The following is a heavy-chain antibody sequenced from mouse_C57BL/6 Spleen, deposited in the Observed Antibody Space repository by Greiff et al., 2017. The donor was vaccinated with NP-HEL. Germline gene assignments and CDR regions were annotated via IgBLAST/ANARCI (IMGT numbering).Heavy chain of an antibody. CDR1: GYTFTDYE. J-gene: IGHJ2*01. CDR2: IDPETGGT. V-gene: IGHV1-15*01. CDR3: TNTVAY. D-gene: IGHD1-1*01. Sequence: VKLQESGAELVRPGASVTLSCKASGYTFTDYEMHWVKQTPVHGLEWIGAIDPETGGTAYNQKFKGKAILTADKSSSTAYMELRSLTSEDSAVYYCTNTVAYWGQGTTLTVSS.